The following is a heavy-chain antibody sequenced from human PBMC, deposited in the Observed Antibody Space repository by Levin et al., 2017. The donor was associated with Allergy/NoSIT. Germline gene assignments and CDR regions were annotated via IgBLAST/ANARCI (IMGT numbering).Heavy chain of an antibody. J-gene: IGHJ1*01. CDR3: ARGREDSSSWYDEYFQH. CDR2: ISSSSSYT. Sequence: GGSLRLSCAASGFTFSDYYMSWIRQAPGKGLEWVSYISSSSSYTNYADSVKGRFTISRDNAKNSLYLQMNSLRAEDTAVYYCARGREDSSSWYDEYFQHWGQGTLVTVSS. CDR1: GFTFSDYY. D-gene: IGHD6-13*01. V-gene: IGHV3-11*05.